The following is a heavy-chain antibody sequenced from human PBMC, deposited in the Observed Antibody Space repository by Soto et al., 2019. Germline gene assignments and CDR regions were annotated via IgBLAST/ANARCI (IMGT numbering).Heavy chain of an antibody. V-gene: IGHV1-3*01. J-gene: IGHJ5*02. Sequence: QVQLVQSGSEVKKPGASVKLSCKASGYTFTNYPIHWVRQAPGQGPEWMGWINPGNGNTKYSPKFQGRVTITRDTSATTAYMERATLRSEDTAIYYCAKGWVVLLWFGEASWFDTWGQGTLVTVSS. D-gene: IGHD3-10*01. CDR1: GYTFTNYP. CDR3: AKGWVVLLWFGEASWFDT. CDR2: INPGNGNT.